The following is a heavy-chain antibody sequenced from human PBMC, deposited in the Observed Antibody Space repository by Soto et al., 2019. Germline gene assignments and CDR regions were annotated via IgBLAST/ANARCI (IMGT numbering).Heavy chain of an antibody. Sequence: ASVKVSCKASGGSFSNFGISWVRQAPGQGLEWMGGIVPVFGRPNYAQRFRGRLTITADESTSTGYMELISLRSDDTAVYYCAKEGSRYNFWGQGTQDTVSS. CDR2: IVPVFGRP. CDR3: AKEGSRYNF. D-gene: IGHD5-12*01. J-gene: IGHJ4*02. V-gene: IGHV1-69*13. CDR1: GGSFSNFG.